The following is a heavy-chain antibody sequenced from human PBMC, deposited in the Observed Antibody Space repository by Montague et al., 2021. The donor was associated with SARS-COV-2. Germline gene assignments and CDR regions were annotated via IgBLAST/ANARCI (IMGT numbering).Heavy chain of an antibody. CDR3: ARDQRRYGSGSYYGPHYYYYGMDV. D-gene: IGHD3-10*01. V-gene: IGHV3-66*02. J-gene: IGHJ6*02. Sequence: SLRLSCAASGFTVSSGYMSWVRQAPGKGLEWVSVIYSGGSTYYADSVKGRFTISRDNSKNTLYLQMNSLRAEDTAVYYCARDQRRYGSGSYYGPHYYYYGMDVWGQGATVTVSS. CDR1: GFTVSSGY. CDR2: IYSGGST.